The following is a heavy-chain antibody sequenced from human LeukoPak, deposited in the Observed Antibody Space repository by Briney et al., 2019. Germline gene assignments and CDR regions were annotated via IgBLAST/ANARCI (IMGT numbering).Heavy chain of an antibody. D-gene: IGHD3-22*01. V-gene: IGHV4-39*01. J-gene: IGHJ3*02. CDR1: GGSISSDVHY. CDR3: ARHSRGYYDSTGYYYGSHAFDI. Sequence: SETLSLTCTVAGGSISSDVHYWDWIRQPPGKGLEWIGSIYYSGTTYYNPSLKSRVTISVDTSRNQFSLKLSSVTAADTAVFHCARHSRGYYDSTGYYYGSHAFDIWAKGQWSPSLQ. CDR2: IYYSGTT.